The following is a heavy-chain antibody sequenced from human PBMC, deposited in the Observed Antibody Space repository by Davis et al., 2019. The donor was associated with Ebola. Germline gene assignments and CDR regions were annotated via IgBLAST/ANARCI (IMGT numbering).Heavy chain of an antibody. CDR1: GGTFSSYA. CDR2: IIPIFGTA. Sequence: SVKVSCKASGGTFSSYAISWVRQAPGQGLEWMGGIIPIFGTANYAQKFQGRVTITADESTSTAYMELSSLRSEDTAVYYCARPPTSNLDAFDIWGQGTMVTVSS. V-gene: IGHV1-69*13. J-gene: IGHJ3*02. CDR3: ARPPTSNLDAFDI. D-gene: IGHD4-11*01.